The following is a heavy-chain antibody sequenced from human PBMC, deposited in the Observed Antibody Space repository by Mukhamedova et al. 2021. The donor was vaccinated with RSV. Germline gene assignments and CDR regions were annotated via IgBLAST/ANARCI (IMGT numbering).Heavy chain of an antibody. Sequence: GLEWVSYISSSGSTIYYADSVKGRFTISRDNAKNSLYLQMDSLRAEDTALYYCVRDPYDNGWYERVYWGQGTLITVSS. J-gene: IGHJ4*02. D-gene: IGHD6-19*01. CDR2: ISSSGSTI. V-gene: IGHV3-11*01. CDR3: VRDPYDNGWYERVY.